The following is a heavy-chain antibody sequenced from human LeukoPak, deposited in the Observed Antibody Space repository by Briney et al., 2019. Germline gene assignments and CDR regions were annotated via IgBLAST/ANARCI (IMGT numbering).Heavy chain of an antibody. V-gene: IGHV4-4*07. CDR1: GGSINNYY. CDR2: IYTSGST. Sequence: SETLSLTCTVSGGSINNYYWSWLRQSAGKGLEWIGRIYTSGSTNYNPSLTSRVTMSLKTSKNQFSLKVSSVTAADTAVYYCARGTIFGVGNGFDIWGQGTVVTVSS. CDR3: ARGTIFGVGNGFDI. J-gene: IGHJ3*02. D-gene: IGHD3-3*01.